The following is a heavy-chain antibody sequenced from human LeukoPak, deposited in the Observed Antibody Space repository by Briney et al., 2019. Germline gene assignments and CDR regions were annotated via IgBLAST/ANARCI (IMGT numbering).Heavy chain of an antibody. Sequence: GGSLRLSCAASGITVSSHFMSWVRQAPGKGLESVSLLYSADSGGRDYHADSVRGRFTVSRDISKNTMYLQMNSLRAEDTAVYYCARAFGAFPFDYWGQGTLVTVSS. D-gene: IGHD1-26*01. J-gene: IGHJ4*02. CDR3: ARAFGAFPFDY. V-gene: IGHV3-66*01. CDR2: LYSADSGGRD. CDR1: GITVSSHF.